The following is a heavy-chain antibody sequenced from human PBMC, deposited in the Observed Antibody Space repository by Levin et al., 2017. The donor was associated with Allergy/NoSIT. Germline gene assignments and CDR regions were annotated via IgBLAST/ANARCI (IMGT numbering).Heavy chain of an antibody. Sequence: PSETLSLTCSVSGDSISRGFYYWSWIRQPAGEGLEWIGRIYVTGSTTYSPSLKSRVTISLDRSKDQVSLKINSVTAADPAVYYCARDLEGFSGYNPYCYMDVWGKGTTVTVSS. CDR3: ARDLEGFSGYNPYCYMDV. V-gene: IGHV4-61*02. D-gene: IGHD5-12*01. CDR2: IYVTGST. J-gene: IGHJ6*03. CDR1: GDSISRGFYY.